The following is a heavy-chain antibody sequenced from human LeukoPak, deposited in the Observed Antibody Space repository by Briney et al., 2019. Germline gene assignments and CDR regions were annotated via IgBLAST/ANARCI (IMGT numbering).Heavy chain of an antibody. CDR2: IYQSETA. CDR1: GYSISSGYF. D-gene: IGHD3-22*01. V-gene: IGHV4-38-2*02. J-gene: IGHJ4*02. Sequence: SETLSLTCTVSGYSISSGYFWGWMRQPPGKGLEWIGNIYQSETAHYNPSLKSRVTISVDTSKNQFSLKLRSVMAADTAVYYCARRKKHYYDSSGYPDYWGQGTLVTVSS. CDR3: ARRKKHYYDSSGYPDY.